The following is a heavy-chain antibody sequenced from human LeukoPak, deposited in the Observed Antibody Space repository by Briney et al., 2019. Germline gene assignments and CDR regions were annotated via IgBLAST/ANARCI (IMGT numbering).Heavy chain of an antibody. Sequence: SETLSLTCTVSGGSISSYYWRWIRQPPGKGLEWIGYIYYSGSTNYNPSLKSRVTMSVDTSKNQFSLKLSSVTAADTAVYYCARSRYDILTRLLGHFDYWGQGTLVTVSS. V-gene: IGHV4-59*01. J-gene: IGHJ4*02. CDR2: IYYSGST. CDR3: ARSRYDILTRLLGHFDY. CDR1: GGSISSYY. D-gene: IGHD3-9*01.